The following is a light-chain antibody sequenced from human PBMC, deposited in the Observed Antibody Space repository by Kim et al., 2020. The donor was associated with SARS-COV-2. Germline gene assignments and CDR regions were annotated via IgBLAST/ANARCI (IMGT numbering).Light chain of an antibody. CDR3: AAWDDSLNGVI. CDR2: TNN. J-gene: IGLJ2*01. Sequence: QSVLTQPPSASGTPGQRVTISCSGSSSNIGSNPVNWYQQFPGTAPKLLIYTNNQWPSGVPDRFSGSKSGTSASLAISGIQSEDEADYYCAAWDDSLNGVIFGGGTQLTVL. CDR1: SSNIGSNP. V-gene: IGLV1-44*01.